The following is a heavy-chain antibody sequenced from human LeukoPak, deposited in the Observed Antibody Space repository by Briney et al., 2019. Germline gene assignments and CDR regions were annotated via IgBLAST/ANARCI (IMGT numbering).Heavy chain of an antibody. CDR3: ARGPEPRTDYYYYYGMDV. V-gene: IGHV1-69*04. CDR1: GGTFSSYA. J-gene: IGHJ6*02. Sequence: SVKVSCKASGGTFSSYAISWVRQAPGQGLEWMGRIIPILGIANYAQKFQGRVTITADKSTSTAYMELSSLRSEDTAVYYCARGPEPRTDYYYYYGMDVWGQGTTVTVSS. CDR2: IIPILGIA.